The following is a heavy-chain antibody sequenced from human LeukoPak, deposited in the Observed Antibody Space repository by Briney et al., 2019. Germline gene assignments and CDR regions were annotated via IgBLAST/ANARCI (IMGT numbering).Heavy chain of an antibody. CDR3: ARGRDSSSSYPGY. J-gene: IGHJ4*02. Sequence: GRSLRLSCAASGFTFSSYAMHWVRQAPGKGLEWVAVISYDGSDKYYADSVKGRFTISRDNVKNSLYLQMNSLRAEDTAVYYCARGRDSSSSYPGYWGQGTLVTVSS. CDR1: GFTFSSYA. V-gene: IGHV3-30*04. D-gene: IGHD6-6*01. CDR2: ISYDGSDK.